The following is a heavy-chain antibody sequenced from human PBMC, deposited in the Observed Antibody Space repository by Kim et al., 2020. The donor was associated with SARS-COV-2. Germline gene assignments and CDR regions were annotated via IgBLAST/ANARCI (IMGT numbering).Heavy chain of an antibody. Sequence: GGSLRLSCAASGFTFGDYAMHWVRQAPGKGLEWSPVFSWNRGSIGIRALLKGRFTFSGDNAKNSLYFQMNSWRPEDPAWYYCPKDSNYLVVIVYPAYWG. CDR2: FSWNRGSI. D-gene: IGHD2-15*01. CDR3: PKDSNYLVVIVYPAY. V-gene: IGHV3-9*01. CDR1: GFTFGDYA. J-gene: IGHJ4*01.